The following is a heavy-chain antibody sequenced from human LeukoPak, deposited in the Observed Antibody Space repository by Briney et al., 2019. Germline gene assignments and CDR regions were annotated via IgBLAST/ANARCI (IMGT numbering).Heavy chain of an antibody. CDR1: GFTFSSYG. CDR2: IWYDGSNK. V-gene: IGHV3-33*03. D-gene: IGHD3-16*01. CDR3: ATNWAYYYYYMDV. J-gene: IGHJ6*03. Sequence: GGSLRLSCAASGFTFSSYGMHWVRQAPGKGPEWVAVIWYDGSNKYYADSVKGRFTISRDNAKSSLYLQMNTLRAEDTAVYYCATNWAYYYYYMDVWGKGTTVTVSS.